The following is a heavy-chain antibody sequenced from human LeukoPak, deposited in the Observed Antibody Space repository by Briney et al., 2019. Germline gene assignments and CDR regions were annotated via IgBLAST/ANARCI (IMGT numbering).Heavy chain of an antibody. V-gene: IGHV1-3*01. J-gene: IGHJ4*02. CDR2: INAGNGNT. CDR3: ARDRIGATMIVVVTEPDY. CDR1: GYTFTSYA. D-gene: IGHD3-22*01. Sequence: EASVKVSCKASGYTFTSYAMHWVRQAPGQRLEWMGWINAGNGNTKYSQKFQGRVTITRDTSASTAYMELSSLRSEDTAVYYCARDRIGATMIVVVTEPDYWGQGTLVTVSS.